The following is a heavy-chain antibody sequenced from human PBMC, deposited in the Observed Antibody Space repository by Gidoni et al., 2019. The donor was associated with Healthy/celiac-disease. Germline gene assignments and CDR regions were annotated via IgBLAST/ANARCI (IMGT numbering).Heavy chain of an antibody. CDR2: IIPILGIA. CDR1: GGTFSSYT. CDR3: ARAGRYSRPNNNWFDP. V-gene: IGHV1-69*02. D-gene: IGHD6-13*01. Sequence: QVQLVQSGAEVKKPGSSVKVSCQASGGTFSSYTISWVRQAPGQGLEWMGRIIPILGIANYAQKFQGRVTITADKSTSTAYMELSSLRSEDTAVYYCARAGRYSRPNNNWFDPWGQGTLVTVSS. J-gene: IGHJ5*02.